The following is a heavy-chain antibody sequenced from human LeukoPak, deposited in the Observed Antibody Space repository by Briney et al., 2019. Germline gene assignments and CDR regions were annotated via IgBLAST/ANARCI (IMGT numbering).Heavy chain of an antibody. CDR1: ELTFSSYA. V-gene: IGHV3-30*04. CDR3: TRGDMRDYFDY. Sequence: PGGSLRLSCAASELTFSSYAMHWVRQPPARGWKSVAVISYDGSSKYYADSVKGRFTISRDNSKNTLYLQMNSLRVEDTAVYYCTRGDMRDYFDYWGQGTLVTVSS. J-gene: IGHJ4*02. CDR2: ISYDGSSK. D-gene: IGHD2-15*01.